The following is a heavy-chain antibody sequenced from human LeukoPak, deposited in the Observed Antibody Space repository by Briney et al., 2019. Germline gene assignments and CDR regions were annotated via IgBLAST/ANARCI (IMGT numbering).Heavy chain of an antibody. Sequence: ASVKVSCKASGYSFTNYDINWVRQATGQGLEWMGWMNPNSGNTGYAQKFRGRVTITRNTSISTAYMELSSLRSEDTAVYYCARGSRGSSSPFDYWGQGTLVTVSS. D-gene: IGHD6-6*01. V-gene: IGHV1-8*03. CDR2: MNPNSGNT. CDR3: ARGSRGSSSPFDY. J-gene: IGHJ4*02. CDR1: GYSFTNYD.